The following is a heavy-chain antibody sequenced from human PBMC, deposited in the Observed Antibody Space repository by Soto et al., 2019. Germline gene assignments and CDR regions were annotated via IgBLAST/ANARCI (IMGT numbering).Heavy chain of an antibody. CDR1: GYGFASYW. CDR3: ARTRSFTLGFYYDGMDV. J-gene: IGHJ6*02. CDR2: IYPGDSDT. V-gene: IGHV5-51*01. D-gene: IGHD6-6*01. Sequence: GESLKISCQGSGYGFASYWIGWVRHMPGKDLEWMGIIYPGDSDTRYSPSFQGQVTISADKSLRTAYLQWTSLKASDTALYYCARTRSFTLGFYYDGMDVWGQGTTVTVSS.